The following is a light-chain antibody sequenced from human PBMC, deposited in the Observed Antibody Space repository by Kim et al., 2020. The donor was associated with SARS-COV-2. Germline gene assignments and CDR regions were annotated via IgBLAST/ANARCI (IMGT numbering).Light chain of an antibody. Sequence: SPGERATLSCRASQSVSSYFSWCHQRPAHAARLLLIDAASRATSVLPRWSSGRSSAAVSPLIISLVPADYVVYYCQQHSSWPPLTFGGGTKVDIK. CDR1: QSVSSY. V-gene: IGKV3-11*01. J-gene: IGKJ4*01. CDR2: DAA. CDR3: QQHSSWPPLT.